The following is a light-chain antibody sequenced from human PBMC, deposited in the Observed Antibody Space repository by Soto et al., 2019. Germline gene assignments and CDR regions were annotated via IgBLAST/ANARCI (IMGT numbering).Light chain of an antibody. J-gene: IGKJ4*01. CDR1: QIIDNW. V-gene: IGKV1-5*03. CDR2: RAS. Sequence: DIHMTQSPYTLSASVGDRVTITCWTGQIIDNWLAWYQQKPGKPPKLLIYRASSLETGVPSRFSGSGSGTEFTLTISNLQPDDSATYYCQEYNSYFGGGTKLEIK. CDR3: QEYNSY.